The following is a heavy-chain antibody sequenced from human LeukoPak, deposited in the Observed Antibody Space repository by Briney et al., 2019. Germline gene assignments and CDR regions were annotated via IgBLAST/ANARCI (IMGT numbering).Heavy chain of an antibody. CDR1: CVSIGKSY. V-gene: IGHV4-4*07. CDR2: LYTNRRN. D-gene: IGHD2-15*01. J-gene: IGHJ4*02. Sequence: PSETLSLTCSVSCVSIGKSYWNWIRQSAGKGLECIGRLYTNRRNDYNPSLKGRVTISSDKSKNQFSLNLSSVTAAETAVYYCARDPGVVTSLDYWGQGILVTVSS. CDR3: ARDPGVVTSLDY.